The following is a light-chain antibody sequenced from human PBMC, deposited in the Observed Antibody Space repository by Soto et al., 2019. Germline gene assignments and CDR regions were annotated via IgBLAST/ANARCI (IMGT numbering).Light chain of an antibody. V-gene: IGLV2-14*01. Sequence: QSALTQPASVSGSPGQSITISCTGTSSDVGGYNYVSWYQQHPGKAPKLMIYDVSNRPSGVSNRFSGSKSGNTASLTISGLQAEDEADYYFSSYTSSSPGVFGGGTKLTAL. CDR2: DVS. CDR3: SSYTSSSPGV. J-gene: IGLJ2*01. CDR1: SSDVGGYNY.